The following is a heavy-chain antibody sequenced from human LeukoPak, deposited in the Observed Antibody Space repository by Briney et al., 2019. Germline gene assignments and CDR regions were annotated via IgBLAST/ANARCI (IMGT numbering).Heavy chain of an antibody. V-gene: IGHV3-23*01. CDR1: GFTFTNYA. D-gene: IGHD2-21*01. CDR2: ITDSGRNS. Sequence: PGGSLRLSCAFSGFTFTNYAMSWVRQAPGKGLEWISGITDSGRNSYFADSVRGRFTISRDKSKNTRYLQVNSLRADDTALYLCAKDGGGNCYDPIDYWGQGILVTVSS. J-gene: IGHJ4*02. CDR3: AKDGGGNCYDPIDY.